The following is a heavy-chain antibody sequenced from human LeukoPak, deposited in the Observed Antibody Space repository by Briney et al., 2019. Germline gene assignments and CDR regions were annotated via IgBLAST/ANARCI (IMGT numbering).Heavy chain of an antibody. CDR3: ARGNYGMDV. CDR1: GFSFRSFW. J-gene: IGHJ6*02. CDR2: INADGSDT. V-gene: IGHV3-74*01. Sequence: GGPLRLSCAASGFSFRSFWMYWVRQAPGKGLEWVSRINADGSDTSSADAVKGRFTISRDNAKNTLYLQLNSLRAEDTAVYYCARGNYGMDVWGQGTTVIVSS.